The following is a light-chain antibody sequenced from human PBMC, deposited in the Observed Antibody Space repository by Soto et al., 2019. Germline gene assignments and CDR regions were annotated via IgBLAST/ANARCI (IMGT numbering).Light chain of an antibody. CDR1: QSVSIN. Sequence: EIVLTQSPGTLSLSPGERATLSCRVSQSVSINLAWYQQKPGQAPRLLIYGASTRATGIPARFSGSGSGTDFTLTISSLEPEDFVVYYCQQRSNWPPVTFGGGTKVDIK. V-gene: IGKV3-11*01. CDR3: QQRSNWPPVT. CDR2: GAS. J-gene: IGKJ4*01.